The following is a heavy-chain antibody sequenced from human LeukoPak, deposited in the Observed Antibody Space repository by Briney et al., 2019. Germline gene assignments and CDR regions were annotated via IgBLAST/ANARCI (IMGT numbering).Heavy chain of an antibody. CDR1: GYIFTSYA. Sequence: GASVKVSCKASGYIFTSYAMYWVRQAPGQRLEWMGWINAGKGNTKYSKKFQGRVTITRDTSASTAYMELSSLRSEDTAVYYCARGEVITMVRGVIGSNWFDLWGQGTLVTVSS. CDR3: ARGEVITMVRGVIGSNWFDL. D-gene: IGHD3-10*01. J-gene: IGHJ5*02. CDR2: INAGKGNT. V-gene: IGHV1-3*01.